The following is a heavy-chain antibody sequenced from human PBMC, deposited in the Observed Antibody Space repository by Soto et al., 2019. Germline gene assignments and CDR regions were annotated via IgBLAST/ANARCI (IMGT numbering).Heavy chain of an antibody. J-gene: IGHJ4*02. CDR2: IDYSGRT. CDR3: ARQIRWLVPNEFDY. Sequence: SETLSLTCSVFGGSISDYYWSWIRQSPGRGLEWIVNIDYSGRTNYNPSLQSRVTISVDTSSNQFTLKLRSVTAADTAVYYCARQIRWLVPNEFDYWGQGIMVTVSS. CDR1: GGSISDYY. D-gene: IGHD5-12*01. V-gene: IGHV4-59*01.